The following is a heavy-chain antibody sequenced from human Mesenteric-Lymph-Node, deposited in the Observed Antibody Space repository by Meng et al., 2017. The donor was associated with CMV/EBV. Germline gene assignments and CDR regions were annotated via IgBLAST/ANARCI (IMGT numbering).Heavy chain of an antibody. CDR3: ASGGYNYSYDYYGLDA. D-gene: IGHD5-18*01. CDR2: NYHSGGT. J-gene: IGHJ6*02. V-gene: IGHV4-61*01. CDR1: GGSGSITSYY. Sequence: SETLSLTCTVSGGSGSITSYYWSWIRQPPGKGLEWIGYNYHSGGTNYNPSLRSRVIISVDTSKRQFSLKLTSVTAADSAVYYCASGGYNYSYDYYGLDAWGQGTTVTVSS.